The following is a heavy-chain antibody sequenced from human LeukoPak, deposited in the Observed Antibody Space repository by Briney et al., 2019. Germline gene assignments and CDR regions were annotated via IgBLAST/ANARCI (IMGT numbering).Heavy chain of an antibody. D-gene: IGHD3-9*01. V-gene: IGHV1-24*01. J-gene: IGHJ4*02. CDR1: GYTLTELS. CDR2: FDPEDGET. CDR3: ATESGRDILTGPLDY. Sequence: ASVMVSCKVSGYTLTELSMHWVRQAPGKGLEWMGGFDPEDGETIYAQKFQGRVTMTEDTSTDTAYMELSSLRSEDTAVYYCATESGRDILTGPLDYWGQGTLVTVSS.